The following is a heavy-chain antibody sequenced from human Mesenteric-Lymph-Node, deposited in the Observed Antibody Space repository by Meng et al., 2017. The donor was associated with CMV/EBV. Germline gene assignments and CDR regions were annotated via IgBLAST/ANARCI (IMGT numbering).Heavy chain of an antibody. CDR1: GFTVSSNY. V-gene: IGHV3-23*01. J-gene: IGHJ4*02. D-gene: IGHD3-10*01. CDR3: AKDKRGFGY. CDR2: ISGSGGST. Sequence: GGSLRLSCAASGFTVSSNYMSWVRQAPGKGLEWVSAISGSGGSTYYADSVKGRFTISRDNSKNTLYLQMSSLRAEDTAVYYCAKDKRGFGYWGQGTLVTVSS.